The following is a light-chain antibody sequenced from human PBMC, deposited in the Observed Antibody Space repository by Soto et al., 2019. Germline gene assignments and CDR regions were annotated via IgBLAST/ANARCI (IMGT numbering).Light chain of an antibody. Sequence: DIQMNQSPSTLSASVGDRVTITCRASQSISSWLAWYQQKPGKAPKLLIYKASSLESGVPSRFSGSGSGTEFTLTISSLQPDDSATYYCQQYKSLRTFGQGAMVDIK. CDR2: KAS. J-gene: IGKJ1*01. CDR1: QSISSW. V-gene: IGKV1-5*03. CDR3: QQYKSLRT.